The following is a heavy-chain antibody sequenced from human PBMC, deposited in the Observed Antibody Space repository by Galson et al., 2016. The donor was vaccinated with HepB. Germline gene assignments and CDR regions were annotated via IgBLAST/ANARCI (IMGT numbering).Heavy chain of an antibody. D-gene: IGHD2-2*01. Sequence: SLKLSCEASGFTFSSSGIHWVRQAPGKGLEWVAVICYDGRDTYYAHTVRGRFIISRDNSKNTVFLQMNRLRAEDTAVYYCAKDPSQFCSSVSCQRAYLLHWGQGTLVTVTS. J-gene: IGHJ1*01. CDR2: ICYDGRDT. V-gene: IGHV3-33*03. CDR1: GFTFSSSG. CDR3: AKDPSQFCSSVSCQRAYLLH.